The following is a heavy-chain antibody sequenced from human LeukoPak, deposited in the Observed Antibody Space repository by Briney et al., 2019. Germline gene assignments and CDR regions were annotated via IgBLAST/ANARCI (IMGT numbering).Heavy chain of an antibody. J-gene: IGHJ1*01. Sequence: PGGSLRLSCTASGFTFSTYEMNWVRQAPGKGLEWISYISGSGSSIFYADSLQGRFTVSRDNSKNTLYLQMNSLRAEDTAVYYCARNDYSNNEYFQHWGQGTLVTVSS. V-gene: IGHV3-48*03. CDR3: ARNDYSNNEYFQH. D-gene: IGHD4-11*01. CDR2: ISGSGSSI. CDR1: GFTFSTYE.